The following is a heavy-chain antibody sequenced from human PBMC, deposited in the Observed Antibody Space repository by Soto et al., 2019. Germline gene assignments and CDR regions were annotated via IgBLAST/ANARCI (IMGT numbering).Heavy chain of an antibody. J-gene: IGHJ6*02. CDR2: VNPNSGST. Sequence: ASVKVSCKASGYSVTSYYMHWVRQAPGQGLEWMGIVNPNSGSTTYAQKFQGRVTMTRDTSTSTVYMELTSLTSGDTAVYYCARAGIAYCSSTTCYLYYYVMDVWGQGTTVTVSS. D-gene: IGHD2-2*01. V-gene: IGHV1-46*01. CDR1: GYSVTSYY. CDR3: ARAGIAYCSSTTCYLYYYVMDV.